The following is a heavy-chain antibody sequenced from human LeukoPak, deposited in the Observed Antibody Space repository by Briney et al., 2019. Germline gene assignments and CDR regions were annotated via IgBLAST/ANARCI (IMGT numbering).Heavy chain of an antibody. V-gene: IGHV3-21*01. CDR2: ISSSSSYI. J-gene: IGHJ4*02. Sequence: GGSLRLSCAASGFTFSSYSMNWVRQAPGKGLEWVSSISSSSSYIYYADSVKGRFTISRDDAKNSLYLQMNSLRAEDTAVYYCARVMSIAVAGTGNDYWGQGTLVTVSS. CDR3: ARVMSIAVAGTGNDY. D-gene: IGHD6-19*01. CDR1: GFTFSSYS.